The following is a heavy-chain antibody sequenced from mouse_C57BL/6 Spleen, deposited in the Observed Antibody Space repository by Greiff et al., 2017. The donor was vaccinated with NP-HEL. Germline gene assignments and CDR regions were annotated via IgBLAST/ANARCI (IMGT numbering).Heavy chain of an antibody. Sequence: QVQLQQPGAELVMPGASVKLSCKASGYTFTSYWMHWVKQRPGQGLEWIGEIDPSDSYTNYNQKFKGKSTLTVDKSSSTAYMQLSSLTSEDSAVYYCARVRTTVVDSSWFAYWGQGTLVTVSA. V-gene: IGHV1-69*01. CDR3: ARVRTTVVDSSWFAY. CDR1: GYTFTSYW. CDR2: IDPSDSYT. D-gene: IGHD1-1*01. J-gene: IGHJ3*01.